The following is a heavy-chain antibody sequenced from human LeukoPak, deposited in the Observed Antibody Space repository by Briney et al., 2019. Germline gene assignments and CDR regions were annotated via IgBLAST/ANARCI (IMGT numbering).Heavy chain of an antibody. V-gene: IGHV3-21*01. CDR3: ARDVVPAAIGWFDP. CDR1: GFTFNTYT. J-gene: IGHJ5*02. Sequence: GGSLRLSCAASGFTFNTYTMNWVRQAPGKGLEWVSSISSSSNNINYADSVKGRFTISRDNAMNSVHLQMNSLRVEDTAVYYCARDVVPAAIGWFDPWGQGTLVTVSS. CDR2: ISSSSNNI. D-gene: IGHD2-2*02.